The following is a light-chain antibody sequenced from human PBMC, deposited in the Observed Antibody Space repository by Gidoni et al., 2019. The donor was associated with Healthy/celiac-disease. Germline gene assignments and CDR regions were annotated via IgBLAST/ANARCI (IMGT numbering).Light chain of an antibody. Sequence: QSALTQPASVSGSPGQSITISCTATSSDVGGYNYVSWYQQHPGKAPKLMIYDVSNRPSGVSNRFSGSKSGNTASLTISGLHAEDEADYYCSSYTSSSTYVFGTGTKVPVL. CDR1: SSDVGGYNY. CDR3: SSYTSSSTYV. J-gene: IGLJ1*01. V-gene: IGLV2-14*03. CDR2: DVS.